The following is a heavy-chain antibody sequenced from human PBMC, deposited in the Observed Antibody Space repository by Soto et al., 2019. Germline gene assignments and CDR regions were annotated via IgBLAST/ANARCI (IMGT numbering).Heavy chain of an antibody. CDR2: INSRGDNT. D-gene: IGHD3-16*01. J-gene: IGHJ4*02. CDR3: GNGLENHYNYDY. CDR1: GFTCSNHV. Sequence: EVQLLESGGGLVQPGGSLRLSCAASGFTCSNHVMSWVRQAPGKGPEWVSSINSRGDNTYYAGSVRGRFTISRDNSKSTLYLQMNSLRAEDTAVYYCGNGLENHYNYDYWGQGTLVTVSS. V-gene: IGHV3-23*01.